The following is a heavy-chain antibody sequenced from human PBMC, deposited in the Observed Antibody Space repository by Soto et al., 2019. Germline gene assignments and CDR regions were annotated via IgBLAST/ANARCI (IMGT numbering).Heavy chain of an antibody. CDR3: AKVRTDYVRNAFAI. CDR2: ISWNSGSI. D-gene: IGHD4-17*01. J-gene: IGHJ3*02. Sequence: PGGSLRLACAASGFTFDDYAMHWVRQAPGKGLEWVSGISWNSGSIGYADSVKGRFTISRDNAKNSLYLQMNSLRAEDTALYYCAKVRTDYVRNAFAIWGQGTMVTVSS. V-gene: IGHV3-9*01. CDR1: GFTFDDYA.